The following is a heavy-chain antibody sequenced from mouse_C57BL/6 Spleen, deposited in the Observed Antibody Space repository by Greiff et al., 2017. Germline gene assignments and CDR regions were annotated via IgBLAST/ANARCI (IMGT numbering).Heavy chain of an antibody. Sequence: QVQLQQSGAELAKPGASVKLSCKASGYTFTSYWMHWVKQRPGQGLAWIGYINPSSGYTKYNQKFKDKATLTADKSSSTAYMQLSSLAYEDSAFDYCARARLYFGVWGTGTTVTVSS. D-gene: IGHD3-3*01. J-gene: IGHJ1*03. CDR1: GYTFTSYW. CDR3: ARARLYFGV. V-gene: IGHV1-7*01. CDR2: INPSSGYT.